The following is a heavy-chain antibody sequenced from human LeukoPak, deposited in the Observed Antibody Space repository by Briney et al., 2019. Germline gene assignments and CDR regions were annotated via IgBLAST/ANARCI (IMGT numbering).Heavy chain of an antibody. Sequence: PSETLSLTCSVSGVSINSYFWSWIRQPPGKELEWIGYIHYSGSSNYNSSLKSRVTIAVDTSKNQFSLRLTSVTAADTAVYYCARVITSGYSYYYYYMDFWGRGTTVTVSS. J-gene: IGHJ6*03. CDR2: IHYSGSS. V-gene: IGHV4-59*01. CDR3: ARVITSGYSYYYYYMDF. D-gene: IGHD3-22*01. CDR1: GVSINSYF.